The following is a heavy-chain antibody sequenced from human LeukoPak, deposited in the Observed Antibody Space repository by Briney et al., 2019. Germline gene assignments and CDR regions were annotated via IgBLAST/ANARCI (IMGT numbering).Heavy chain of an antibody. CDR1: GVSFSSYT. D-gene: IGHD2-15*01. CDR2: ISSDSTYI. J-gene: IGHJ3*02. V-gene: IGHV3-21*01. CDR3: ARDHGLGYCSGGSCYAFDI. Sequence: PGGSLRLSCAASGVSFSSYTMNWVRQAPGKGLEWVSSISSDSTYIYYADSVKGRFTISRDNAKNSLYLQMNSLRAEDTAVYYCARDHGLGYCSGGSCYAFDIWGQGTMVTVSS.